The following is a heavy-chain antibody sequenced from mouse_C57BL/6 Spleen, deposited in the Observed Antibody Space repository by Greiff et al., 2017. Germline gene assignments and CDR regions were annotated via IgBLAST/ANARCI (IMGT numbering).Heavy chain of an antibody. CDR2: ISYDGSN. J-gene: IGHJ4*01. CDR1: GYSITSGYY. D-gene: IGHD1-1*01. V-gene: IGHV3-6*01. Sequence: VQLQQSGPGLVKPSQSLSLTCSVTGYSITSGYYWNWIRQFPGNKLEWMGYISYDGSNNYNPSLKNRISITRDTSKNQFFLKLNSVTTEDTATYYCAREGTTVVGMDYWGQGTSVTVSS. CDR3: AREGTTVVGMDY.